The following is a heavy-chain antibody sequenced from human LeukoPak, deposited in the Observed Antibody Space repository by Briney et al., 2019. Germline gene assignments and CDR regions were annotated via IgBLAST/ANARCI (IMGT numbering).Heavy chain of an antibody. CDR1: GYAFTNYY. D-gene: IGHD4-17*01. CDR2: VNPSDGSQ. CDR3: ARYSGAYDAFDI. V-gene: IGHV1-46*04. Sequence: ASVKVSCKASGYAFTNYYIHWVRQAPGQGFEWMGIVNPSDGSQSYAQKLQGRVTMTGDTSTSTVYKELSSLRSEDTAVYYCARYSGAYDAFDIWGQGTMVTVSS. J-gene: IGHJ3*02.